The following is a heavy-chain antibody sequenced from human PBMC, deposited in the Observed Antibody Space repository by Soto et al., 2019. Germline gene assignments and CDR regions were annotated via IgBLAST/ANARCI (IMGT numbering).Heavy chain of an antibody. CDR2: INPSGGST. CDR3: AKSLRGIIIDFDY. Sequence: ASVKVSCKASGYTFTSYYMHWVRQAPGQGLEWMGIINPSGGSTSYAQKFQGRVTMTRDTSTSTVYMELNSLRAEDTAVYYCAKSLRGIIIDFDYWGQGTLVTVSS. V-gene: IGHV1-46*01. J-gene: IGHJ4*02. CDR1: GYTFTSYY. D-gene: IGHD3-10*01.